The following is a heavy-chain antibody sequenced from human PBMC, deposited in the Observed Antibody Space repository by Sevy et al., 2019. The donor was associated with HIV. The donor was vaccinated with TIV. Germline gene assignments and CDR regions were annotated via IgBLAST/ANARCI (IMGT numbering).Heavy chain of an antibody. CDR2: LSADRGNS. Sequence: ASVKVSCKASGYPFSSYGISWVRQAPGQGLEWMGWLSADRGNSNYAQNLQGRVTMTTDTSTSTAYMELRSLRFDDTAVYYCARDLGGYGGNSIDYWAQGTLVTVSS. CDR1: GYPFSSYG. J-gene: IGHJ4*02. CDR3: ARDLGGYGGNSIDY. D-gene: IGHD2-21*02. V-gene: IGHV1-18*01.